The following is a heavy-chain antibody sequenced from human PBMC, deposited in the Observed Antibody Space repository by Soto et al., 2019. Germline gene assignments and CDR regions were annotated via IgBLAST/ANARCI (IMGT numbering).Heavy chain of an antibody. Sequence: QVQLVESGGGVVQPGRSLRLSCAASGFTFSSYAMHWVGQAPGKGLEGVAVISYDGSNKNYADSVKGRFTISRDNSKNTLYLQMNSLRAEDTAVYYCARGLVYKQWLVGGSTFDYWGQGTLVTVSS. CDR2: ISYDGSNK. CDR3: ARGLVYKQWLVGGSTFDY. D-gene: IGHD6-19*01. J-gene: IGHJ4*02. CDR1: GFTFSSYA. V-gene: IGHV3-30-3*01.